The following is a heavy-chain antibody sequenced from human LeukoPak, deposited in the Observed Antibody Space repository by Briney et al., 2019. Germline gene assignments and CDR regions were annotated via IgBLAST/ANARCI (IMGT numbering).Heavy chain of an antibody. Sequence: SQTVSLTCTVSGGSISSGGYYWSWIRQHPGKGLEWIGYIYYSGSTYYNPSLKSRVTISVDTSKNQFSLKLSSVTAADTAVYYCARMVGLRLGELSFHYWGQGTLVTVSS. V-gene: IGHV4-31*03. CDR2: IYYSGST. J-gene: IGHJ4*02. CDR1: GGSISSGGYY. CDR3: ARMVGLRLGELSFHY. D-gene: IGHD3-16*02.